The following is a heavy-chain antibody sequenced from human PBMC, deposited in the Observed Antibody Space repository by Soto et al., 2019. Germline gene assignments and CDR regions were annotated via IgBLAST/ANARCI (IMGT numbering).Heavy chain of an antibody. CDR2: INPNGGST. CDR1: GYTFTSYY. Sequence: QVPLVQAGAEVKKPGASVKVSCKASGYTFTSYYIHWVRQAPGQGLEWMGIINPNGGSTSYAQKIQGRLTMTRDRSTSTGYLELSSLRSEDTAVDYSARDGDGSFRLRFLAWLGWFDTWGPGTRVTVSS. J-gene: IGHJ5*02. D-gene: IGHD3-3*01. CDR3: ARDGDGSFRLRFLAWLGWFDT. V-gene: IGHV1-46*01.